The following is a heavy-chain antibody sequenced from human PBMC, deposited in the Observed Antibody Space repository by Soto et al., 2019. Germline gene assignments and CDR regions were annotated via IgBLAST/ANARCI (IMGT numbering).Heavy chain of an antibody. CDR3: ARDPGRSHEYSSSFDAFDI. V-gene: IGHV3-48*02. J-gene: IGHJ3*02. Sequence: GGSLGLSCATSGFTFSSYSMNWVRQAPGKGLEWVSYISSSSSTIYYADSVKGRFTISRDNAKNSLYLQMNSLRDEDTAVYYCARDPGRSHEYSSSFDAFDIWGQGTMVTVSS. CDR2: ISSSSSTI. CDR1: GFTFSSYS. D-gene: IGHD6-6*01.